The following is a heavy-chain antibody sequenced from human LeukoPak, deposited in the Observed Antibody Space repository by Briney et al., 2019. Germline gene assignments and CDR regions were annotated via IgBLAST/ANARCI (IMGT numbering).Heavy chain of an antibody. CDR1: GYTFTGYY. CDR2: INPNSGGT. Sequence: ASVKVSCKASGYTFTGYYMHWVRQAPGQGLEWMGWINPNSGGTNYAQKFQGRVTMTRDTSISTAYMELSRLRSDDTDVYYCARDVVPAAICCVDRNWFDPWGQGTLVTVSS. J-gene: IGHJ5*02. V-gene: IGHV1-2*02. CDR3: ARDVVPAAICCVDRNWFDP. D-gene: IGHD2-2*01.